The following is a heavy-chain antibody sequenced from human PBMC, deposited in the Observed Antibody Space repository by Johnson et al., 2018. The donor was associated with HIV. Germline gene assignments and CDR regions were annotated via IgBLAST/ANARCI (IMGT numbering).Heavy chain of an antibody. CDR1: GFTFSRFA. Sequence: QVQLVESGGGVVQPGRSLRLSCAASGFTFSRFAMHWVRKAPGKGLEWVACVYYDGSSKYYAASVKGRFTISRDNSKNTLYLQMNSLRAEDTAVFYCARDFMYAFDIWGQGTMVTVSS. CDR2: VYYDGSSK. D-gene: IGHD3-10*02. J-gene: IGHJ3*02. CDR3: ARDFMYAFDI. V-gene: IGHV3-30*03.